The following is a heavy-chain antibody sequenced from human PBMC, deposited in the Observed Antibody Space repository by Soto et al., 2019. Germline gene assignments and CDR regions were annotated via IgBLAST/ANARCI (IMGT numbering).Heavy chain of an antibody. J-gene: IGHJ2*01. CDR1: GFTFSKYW. V-gene: IGHV3-74*01. Sequence: EVQLVESGGGLVQPGGSLRLSCAASGFTFSKYWMYWVRQAPGKGLVWVSRINGDGSSTTYADSVKGRFTISRDNANSELHLQRNRLRYEETALYYCGSLGGTSRLWYFDIWGRGTLVTVS. D-gene: IGHD1-26*01. CDR2: INGDGSST. CDR3: GSLGGTSRLWYFDI.